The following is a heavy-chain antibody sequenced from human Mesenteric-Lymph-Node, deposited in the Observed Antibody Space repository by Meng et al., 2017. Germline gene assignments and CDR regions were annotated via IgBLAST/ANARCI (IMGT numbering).Heavy chain of an antibody. V-gene: IGHV4-39*01. J-gene: IGHJ5*02. Sequence: QPALQEPGPGLVKPSEALSLTCSVSGGSISTSGYYWGWIRQPPGKGLEWIGSIGHSGFTYYTPSLKSRVTVSIDTSRNQFSLWLTSVTAADTAVYYCVRSSGWVKTGFDPWGQGTLVTVSS. CDR1: GGSISTSGYY. CDR2: IGHSGFT. CDR3: VRSSGWVKTGFDP. D-gene: IGHD6-19*01.